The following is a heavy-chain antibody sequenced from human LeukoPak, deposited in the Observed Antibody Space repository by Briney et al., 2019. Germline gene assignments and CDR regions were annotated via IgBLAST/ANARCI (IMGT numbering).Heavy chain of an antibody. J-gene: IGHJ6*02. V-gene: IGHV1-46*01. CDR1: GYTFTSHY. D-gene: IGHD7-27*01. CDR3: ARDLTGDPHYYFYYGMDV. Sequence: GASVKVSCKASGYTFTSHYMHWVRQAPGQGLEWMGIINPSAGSTTYAQKFQGRVTMTRDTSTSTVDMELSSLGSEDTAVYYCARDLTGDPHYYFYYGMDVWGQGTTVTVSS. CDR2: INPSAGST.